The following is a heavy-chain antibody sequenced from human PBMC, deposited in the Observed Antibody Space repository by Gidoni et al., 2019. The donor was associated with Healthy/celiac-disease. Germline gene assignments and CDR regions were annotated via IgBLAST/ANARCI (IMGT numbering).Heavy chain of an antibody. Sequence: EVHLFESGGDLVQPGGSLRLSCSASGFTFSTYAMTWVRQAPGKGLEWVSTIGSSVSNTYYADSVKGRFTISRDNSRNTLFLQMNSLRAEDTAVYYCASRGTVWGQGTLVTVSS. D-gene: IGHD1-1*01. CDR2: IGSSVSNT. V-gene: IGHV3-23*01. J-gene: IGHJ4*02. CDR1: GFTFSTYA. CDR3: ASRGTV.